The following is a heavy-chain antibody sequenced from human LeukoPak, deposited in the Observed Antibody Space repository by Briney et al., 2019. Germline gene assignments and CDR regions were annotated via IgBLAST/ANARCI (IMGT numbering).Heavy chain of an antibody. CDR1: GLPFGSYG. CDR2: ITGNGVNT. V-gene: IGHV3-23*01. J-gene: IGHJ4*02. D-gene: IGHD2-21*02. CDR3: AKSYCGGDCG. Sequence: GGSLRLSCAVSGLPFGSYGMTWVRQAPGKGLEWVAGITGNGVNTYYADSVKGRLTISRDNSKSTLSLQMKRLRVEDTAVYYCAKSYCGGDCGWGPGTLVTVSS.